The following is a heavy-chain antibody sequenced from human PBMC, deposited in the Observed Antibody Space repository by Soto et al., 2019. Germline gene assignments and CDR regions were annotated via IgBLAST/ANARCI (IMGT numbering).Heavy chain of an antibody. CDR1: GFTFSNFA. D-gene: IGHD2-15*01. J-gene: IGHJ4*02. Sequence: EVQLLESGGHLVQPGGSLRLSCAASGFTFSNFAMSWVRQAPGKGLEWVSGISASGGSTNYADSVRGRFTISRDNSENTLFLEMNSLRGEDMAVYYCAKALVVVAPASKFDDWSQGTLVTVPS. CDR2: ISASGGST. CDR3: AKALVVVAPASKFDD. V-gene: IGHV3-23*01.